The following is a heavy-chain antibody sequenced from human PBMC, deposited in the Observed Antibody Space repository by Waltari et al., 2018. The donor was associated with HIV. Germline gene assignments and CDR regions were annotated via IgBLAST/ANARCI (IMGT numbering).Heavy chain of an antibody. Sequence: QVHLQESGPGLVKPSETLPLTCTVSGVPISDYYWSWVRQPPGKGLEWIGFIDNSGGTSYNPSLKSRVTISRDTSKKQVSLQLRSVTAADTAVYFCVRDLCRFIPCTYAMDVWGQGTTVTVSS. CDR3: VRDLCRFIPCTYAMDV. CDR2: IDNSGGT. CDR1: GVPISDYY. V-gene: IGHV4-59*01. D-gene: IGHD3-16*01. J-gene: IGHJ6*02.